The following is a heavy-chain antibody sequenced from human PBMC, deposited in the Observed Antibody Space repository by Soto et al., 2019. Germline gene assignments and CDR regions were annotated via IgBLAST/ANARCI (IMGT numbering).Heavy chain of an antibody. CDR1: GFTFSSYD. CDR2: IGTAGDT. CDR3: ARGADFSGRGYVDY. J-gene: IGHJ4*02. V-gene: IGHV3-13*01. Sequence: EVQLVESGGGLVQPGGSLRLSCAASGFTFSSYDMHWVRQATGKGLEWVSAIGTAGDTYYPGSVKGRFTISRENAKNSLYLQMNSLRAGDTAVYYCARGADFSGRGYVDYWGQGTLVTVSS.